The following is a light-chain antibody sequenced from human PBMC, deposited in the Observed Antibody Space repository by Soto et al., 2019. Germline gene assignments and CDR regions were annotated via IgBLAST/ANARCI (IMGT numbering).Light chain of an antibody. V-gene: IGKV1-39*01. CDR2: AAS. CDR3: QQYDSYMGT. CDR1: QSISSY. J-gene: IGKJ1*01. Sequence: DMQMTQSPSSVSPSVSDIVTFICRASQSISSYLNWYQQKPGKAPKLLIYAASSLQSGVPSRFSGSGSGTDFTLTISSLQPDDFATYYCQQYDSYMGTFGQGTKVDIK.